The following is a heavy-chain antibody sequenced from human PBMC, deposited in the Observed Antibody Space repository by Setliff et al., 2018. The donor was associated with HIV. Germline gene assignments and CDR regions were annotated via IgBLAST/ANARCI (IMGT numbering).Heavy chain of an antibody. Sequence: GGSLRLSCAASGFSFSSYWMHWVRQAPGKGLVWVSRINTDGSSASYADSVKGRFTISRDNAKNTLYLQMNSLRAEDTAVYYCAREVLRGGDDAFGLWGRGTVVTV. CDR3: AREVLRGGDDAFGL. CDR1: GFSFSSYW. D-gene: IGHD3-10*01. J-gene: IGHJ3*01. V-gene: IGHV3-74*01. CDR2: INTDGSSA.